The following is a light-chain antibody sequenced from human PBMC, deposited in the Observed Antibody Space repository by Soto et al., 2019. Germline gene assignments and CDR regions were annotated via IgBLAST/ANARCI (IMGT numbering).Light chain of an antibody. Sequence: EIVMTQSPATLSVSPGERATLSCRASQNVGTKLAWYQQKPGQAPRLLIYGASTRATDIPARFSGSGSGTEFTLTIISLHSEDFAVYYCQQYDTLPPLTFGGGTKVEIK. V-gene: IGKV3-15*01. J-gene: IGKJ4*01. CDR2: GAS. CDR3: QQYDTLPPLT. CDR1: QNVGTK.